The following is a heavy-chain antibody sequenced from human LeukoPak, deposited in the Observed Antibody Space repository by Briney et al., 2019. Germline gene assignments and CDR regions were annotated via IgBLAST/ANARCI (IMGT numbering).Heavy chain of an antibody. CDR3: ATDLAAAGNFYFDY. D-gene: IGHD6-13*01. V-gene: IGHV1-24*01. J-gene: IGHJ4*02. Sequence: GASVKASCKVSGYTLTELSMHWVRQAPGKGLEWMGGFDPEDGETIYAQKFQGRVTMTEDTSTDTAYMELSSLRSEDTAVYYCATDLAAAGNFYFDYWGQGTLVTVSS. CDR1: GYTLTELS. CDR2: FDPEDGET.